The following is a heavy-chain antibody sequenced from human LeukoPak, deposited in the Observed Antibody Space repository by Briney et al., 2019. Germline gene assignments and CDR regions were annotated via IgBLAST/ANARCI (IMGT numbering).Heavy chain of an antibody. J-gene: IGHJ5*02. D-gene: IGHD3-10*01. CDR1: GGSISSYY. CDR2: IYYSGST. V-gene: IGHV4-59*01. CDR3: ARYGESYGSGGNWFDP. Sequence: PSETLSLTCTVSGGSISSYYWSWIRQPPGKGLEWIGYIYYSGSTNYSPSLKSRVTISVDTSKNQFSLKLSSVTAADTAVYYCARYGESYGSGGNWFDPWGQGTLVTVSS.